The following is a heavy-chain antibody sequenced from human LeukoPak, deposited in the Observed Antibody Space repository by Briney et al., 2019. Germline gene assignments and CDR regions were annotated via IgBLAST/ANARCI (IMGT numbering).Heavy chain of an antibody. CDR1: GGSISSYY. J-gene: IGHJ4*02. CDR2: IYYSGST. V-gene: IGHV4-59*08. Sequence: PSETLSLTCTVSGGSISSYYWSWIRQPPGKGLEWIGYIYYSGSTNYNPSLKSRVTISVDTSKNQFSLKLSSVTAADTAVYYCARHARMRRLDYWGQGTLVTVPS. D-gene: IGHD2-21*01. CDR3: ARHARMRRLDY.